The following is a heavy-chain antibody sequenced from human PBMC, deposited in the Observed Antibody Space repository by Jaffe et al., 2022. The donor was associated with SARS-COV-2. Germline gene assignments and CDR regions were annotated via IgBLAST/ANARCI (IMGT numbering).Heavy chain of an antibody. J-gene: IGHJ4*02. CDR1: GYTFTNYW. D-gene: IGHD2-21*02. V-gene: IGHV5-10-1*03. CDR2: IDPSDSYT. CDR3: ARTSTASLRYGGDY. Sequence: EVQLVQSGAEVKKPGESLRISCEGSGYTFTNYWITWVRQMPGKGLEWLGRIDPSDSYTMYRPSFEGHVTISADKSVNTVYLQWSSLKASDSAIYYCARTSTASLRYGGDYWGQGTLVTVSS.